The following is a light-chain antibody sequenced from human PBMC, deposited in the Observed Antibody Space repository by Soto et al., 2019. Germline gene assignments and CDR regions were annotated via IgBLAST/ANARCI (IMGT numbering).Light chain of an antibody. J-gene: IGLJ1*01. V-gene: IGLV2-14*03. CDR2: DVS. CDR1: SSDVGGYNY. CDR3: NSYTSSSTYV. Sequence: QSALTQPASVSGSPGQSITISCTGTSSDVGGYNYVSWYQHHPGEAPKVMIYDVSNRPSGISNRFSGSKSGNTASLTISGLQAEDEADYYCNSYTSSSTYVFGTGTNLTVL.